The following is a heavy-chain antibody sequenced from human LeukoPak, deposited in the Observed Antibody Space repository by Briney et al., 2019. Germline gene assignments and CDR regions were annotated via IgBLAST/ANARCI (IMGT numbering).Heavy chain of an antibody. CDR1: GFSLNTTGVG. D-gene: IGHD3/OR15-3a*01. Sequence: SGPTLVNPTQTLTLTCTFSGFSLNTTGVGVGWIRQPPGKALEWLSLIYWDDGKRYIPSLKNRLTITKDSSKNQVVLTMTNMDPVDTATYYCAHIYDFWGGNWFDPWGQGTLVTVSS. CDR2: IYWDDGK. CDR3: AHIYDFWGGNWFDP. V-gene: IGHV2-5*02. J-gene: IGHJ5*02.